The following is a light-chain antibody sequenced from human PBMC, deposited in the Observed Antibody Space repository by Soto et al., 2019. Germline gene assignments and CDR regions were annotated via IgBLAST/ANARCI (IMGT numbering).Light chain of an antibody. CDR1: SSDVGGYNY. J-gene: IGLJ1*01. CDR3: CAYAGSYTYV. Sequence: QSALTQPRSVSGSPGQSVTISCTGTSSDVGGYNYVSWNRQYPGKAPTLMIYDVSQRPSGVPDRFSGSKSGNTASLTISGLQAEDEADYYCCAYAGSYTYVFGTGTKVTVL. CDR2: DVS. V-gene: IGLV2-11*01.